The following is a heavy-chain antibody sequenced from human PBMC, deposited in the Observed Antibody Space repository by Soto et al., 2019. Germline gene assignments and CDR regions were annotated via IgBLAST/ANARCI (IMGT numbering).Heavy chain of an antibody. CDR1: GYTFTSYA. CDR3: AEDILTGSRAFDI. D-gene: IGHD3-9*01. V-gene: IGHV1-3*01. Sequence: ASVKVSCKAPGYTFTSYAMHWVRQAPGQRLEWMGWINAGNGNTKYSQKFQGRVTITRDTSASTAYMELSSLRSEDTAVYYCAEDILTGSRAFDIWGQGTMVPVSS. J-gene: IGHJ3*02. CDR2: INAGNGNT.